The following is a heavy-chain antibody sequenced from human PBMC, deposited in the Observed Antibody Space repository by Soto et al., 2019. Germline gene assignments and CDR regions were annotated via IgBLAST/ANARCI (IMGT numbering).Heavy chain of an antibody. D-gene: IGHD3-3*01. V-gene: IGHV3-72*01. CDR3: ARTPQSGNDFHV. CDR2: IRKKVNSYTT. J-gene: IGHJ6*02. Sequence: EVQLVESGGGLVQPGGSLRLSCAASGFTFSDHFMDWVRQAPGKGLEWVGRIRKKVNSYTTESAASVKGRFTISRNDSKDSLYLQMNSLKTEDTAVYYCARTPQSGNDFHVWGQGTTVTVSS. CDR1: GFTFSDHF.